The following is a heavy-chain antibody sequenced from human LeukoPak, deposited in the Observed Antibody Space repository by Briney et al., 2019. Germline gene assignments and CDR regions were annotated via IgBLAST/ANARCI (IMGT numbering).Heavy chain of an antibody. V-gene: IGHV3-66*01. CDR2: IYGDGTT. Sequence: GGSLRLSCAASGLTVSSNYMSWVRQAPGKGVEWVSVIYGDGTTGHADSVKDRFIIFRDTSKDTLYLQMESLRVEDTAVYYCARDGIAMTLDYWGQGTLVIVSS. J-gene: IGHJ4*02. D-gene: IGHD2-2*01. CDR3: ARDGIAMTLDY. CDR1: GLTVSSNY.